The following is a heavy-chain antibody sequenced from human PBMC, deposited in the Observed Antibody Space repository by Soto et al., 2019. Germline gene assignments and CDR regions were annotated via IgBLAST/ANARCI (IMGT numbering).Heavy chain of an antibody. D-gene: IGHD2-2*01. CDR2: INTNTGNP. CDR1: GHTFTSYA. Sequence: ASVKVSCKASGHTFTSYAMNWVRQAPGQGLEWMGWINTNTGNPTYAQGFTGRFVFSLDTSVSTAYLQICSLKAEDTAVYYCASRYCSSTSCYGYYYYYGMDVWGQGTTVTVSS. CDR3: ASRYCSSTSCYGYYYYYGMDV. J-gene: IGHJ6*02. V-gene: IGHV7-4-1*01.